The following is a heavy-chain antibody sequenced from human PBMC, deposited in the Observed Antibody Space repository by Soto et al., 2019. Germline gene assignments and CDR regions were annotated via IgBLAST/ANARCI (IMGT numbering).Heavy chain of an antibody. CDR2: IRSKAYGGTT. J-gene: IGHJ3*02. V-gene: IGHV3-49*03. D-gene: IGHD3-22*01. CDR1: GFTFGDYA. Sequence: GGSLRLSCTASGFTFGDYAMSWFRQAPGKGLEWVGFIRSKAYGGTTEYAASVKGRFTISRDDSKSIAYLQMNSLKTEDTAVYYCTRIKVVTQSSDAFDIWGQGTMVTVSS. CDR3: TRIKVVTQSSDAFDI.